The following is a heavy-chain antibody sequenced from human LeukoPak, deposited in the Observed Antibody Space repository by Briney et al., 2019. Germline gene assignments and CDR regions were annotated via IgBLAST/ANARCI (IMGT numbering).Heavy chain of an antibody. D-gene: IGHD3-16*02. CDR1: GGSFSGYY. Sequence: SETLSLTCAVYGGSFSGYYWSWIRQPPGKGPEWIGEITPTGGAKYSPPLKSRVTISVDTSKNQFSLRLGSVTAADTAMYYCARVAFGGHIVAQDYWGQGTLVSVSS. J-gene: IGHJ4*02. CDR2: ITPTGGA. V-gene: IGHV4-34*01. CDR3: ARVAFGGHIVAQDY.